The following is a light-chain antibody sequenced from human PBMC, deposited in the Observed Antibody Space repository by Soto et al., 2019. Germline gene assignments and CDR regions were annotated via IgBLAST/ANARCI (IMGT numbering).Light chain of an antibody. Sequence: DIQLTQSPSFLSASVGDRVTITCRASQDINTYLAWYQQKPGKAPKLLIFASSTLQNGVPSRFSGSGSGTEFTVTITSLQPEDFATYYCQQRTRYPISFRQGTRLEI. V-gene: IGKV1-9*01. CDR3: QQRTRYPIS. J-gene: IGKJ5*01. CDR2: ASS. CDR1: QDINTY.